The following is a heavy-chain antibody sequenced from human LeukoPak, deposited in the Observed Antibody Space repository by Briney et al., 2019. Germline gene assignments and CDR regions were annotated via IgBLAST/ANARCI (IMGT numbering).Heavy chain of an antibody. Sequence: GGSLRLSCAASGFTFSNAWMSWVRQAPGKGLEWVGRIKSKTDGGTTDYAAPVKGRFTISRDDSKNTLYPQMNSLKTEDTAVYYCTTGSSGWSDYFDYWGQGTLVTVSS. J-gene: IGHJ4*02. CDR2: IKSKTDGGTT. CDR1: GFTFSNAW. D-gene: IGHD6-19*01. V-gene: IGHV3-15*01. CDR3: TTGSSGWSDYFDY.